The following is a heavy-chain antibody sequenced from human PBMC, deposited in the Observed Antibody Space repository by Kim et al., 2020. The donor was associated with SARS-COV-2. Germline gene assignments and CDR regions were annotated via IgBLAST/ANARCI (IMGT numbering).Heavy chain of an antibody. Sequence: GGSLRLSCTASGFTFGDYAMTWVRQAPGKGLEWVGFIRSKTYGGTTEYAASVKGRFTISRDDSKSIAFLQMNSLKIEDTAVYYCTRDYIEYKRNWYDVKPWYYYYAMDVWGQGTTVTVSS. D-gene: IGHD1-1*01. CDR1: GFTFGDYA. J-gene: IGHJ6*02. V-gene: IGHV3-49*04. CDR3: TRDYIEYKRNWYDVKPWYYYYAMDV. CDR2: IRSKTYGGTT.